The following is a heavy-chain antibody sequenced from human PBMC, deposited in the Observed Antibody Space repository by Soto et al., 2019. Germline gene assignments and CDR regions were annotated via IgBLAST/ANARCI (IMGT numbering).Heavy chain of an antibody. J-gene: IGHJ5*02. D-gene: IGHD2-2*01. V-gene: IGHV4-4*07. Sequence: SETLSLTCSVSGGTISGYDWTWIRQPAGKGLEWIGRIYVSGNTKYNPSLQSRVTTSLDTSNNQFSLRLTSVTAADTAVYYCARGQRFSDWFDPWGQGTLVTVSS. CDR3: ARGQRFSDWFDP. CDR2: IYVSGNT. CDR1: GGTISGYD.